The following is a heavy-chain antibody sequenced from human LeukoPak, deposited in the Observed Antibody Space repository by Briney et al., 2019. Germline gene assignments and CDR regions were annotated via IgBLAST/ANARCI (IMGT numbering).Heavy chain of an antibody. CDR1: GFTFSNAW. CDR3: TRGASLRYFFDY. V-gene: IGHV3-15*01. CDR2: IKSKTDGGTT. D-gene: IGHD3-16*01. Sequence: GGSLRLACAASGFTFSNAWMTWVRQAPGKGLEWVGRIKSKTDGGTTDYAAPVKGRFTISRDDSKNTLYLQMNSLNTEDTAVYYCTRGASLRYFFDYWGQGTLVTVSS. J-gene: IGHJ4*02.